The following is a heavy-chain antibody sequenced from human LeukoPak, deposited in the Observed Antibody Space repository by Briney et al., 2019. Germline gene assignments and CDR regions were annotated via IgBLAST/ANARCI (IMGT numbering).Heavy chain of an antibody. CDR2: IHYSGST. D-gene: IGHD3-22*01. V-gene: IGHV4-30-4*08. J-gene: IGHJ5*02. CDR3: ARHSVYYDSSGYPAAGWFDP. Sequence: SQTLSLTCTVSGGSISSGDYYWTWLRQYPGKGLEWIGYIHYSGSTYSNPSLKSRVTISVDTSKNQFSLKLSPVTAADTAVYYCARHSVYYDSSGYPAAGWFDPWGQGTLVTVSS. CDR1: GGSISSGDYY.